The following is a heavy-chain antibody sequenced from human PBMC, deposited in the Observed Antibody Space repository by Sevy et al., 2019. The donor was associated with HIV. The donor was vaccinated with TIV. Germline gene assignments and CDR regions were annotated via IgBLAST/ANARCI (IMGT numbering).Heavy chain of an antibody. J-gene: IGHJ3*02. CDR1: DFIFSTYG. V-gene: IGHV3-30*18. D-gene: IGHD3-22*01. CDR2: ISYDGSNK. Sequence: GGSLRLSCAASDFIFSTYGMHWVRQAPGKGLEWVAAISYDGSNKYYADSVKGRLTVSRDNSKNRLYLQMNSLRVEDTAVYYCAKEKYYDSSGYPTGPAFDIWGQGTMVTVSS. CDR3: AKEKYYDSSGYPTGPAFDI.